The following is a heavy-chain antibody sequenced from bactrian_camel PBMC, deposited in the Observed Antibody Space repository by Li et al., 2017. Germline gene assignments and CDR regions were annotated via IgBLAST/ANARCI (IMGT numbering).Heavy chain of an antibody. CDR3: AKDTARSCYYDASTRFLLALYIV. V-gene: IGHV3S55*01. CDR1: KFMVADSD. CDR2: LNPDGTT. Sequence: HVQLVESGGDSVQAGGSLILSCTPSKFMVADSDMGWYRQAPGKKCELVSTLNPDGTTYYAWSVKGRFTIYADTTKNTLYLRMNFLKPEDTAMYYCAKDTARSCYYDASTRFLLALYIVWGQGTQVTV. D-gene: IGHD2*01. J-gene: IGHJ4*01.